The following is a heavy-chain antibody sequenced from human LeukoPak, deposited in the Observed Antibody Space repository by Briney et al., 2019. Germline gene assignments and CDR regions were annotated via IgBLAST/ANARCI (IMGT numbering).Heavy chain of an antibody. V-gene: IGHV3-30*03. CDR1: GHPFRSYG. D-gene: IGHD3-10*01. CDR2: ISYDGSNI. J-gene: IGHJ6*02. CDR3: ARDGKLGVWYVPSGMDV. Sequence: PGGSLRLSCSASGHPFRSYGVHWARHARGKGREWVAAISYDGSNIYYADSVKGRFTISRDNSKNTLYLQMNSLRAEDTAVYYCARDGKLGVWYVPSGMDVWGQGTTVPVSS.